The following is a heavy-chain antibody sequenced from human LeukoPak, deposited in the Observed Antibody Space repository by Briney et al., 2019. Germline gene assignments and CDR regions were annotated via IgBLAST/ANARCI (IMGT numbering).Heavy chain of an antibody. CDR3: AKDTELGVNWNPFDY. CDR1: GFTFSNYG. CDR2: IRYNGNNI. J-gene: IGHJ4*02. D-gene: IGHD1-1*01. V-gene: IGHV3-30*02. Sequence: GGSLTLSCVASGFTFSNYGMHWVRQAPGKGLEWVAFIRYNGNNIQYVDSVRGRFTIARDNSKNTLYLQMNSLRAEDTAVYYCAKDTELGVNWNPFDYWGQGTLVTVSS.